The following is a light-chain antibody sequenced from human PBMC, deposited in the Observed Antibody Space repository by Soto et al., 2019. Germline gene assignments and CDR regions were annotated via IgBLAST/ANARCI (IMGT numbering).Light chain of an antibody. CDR2: DNN. V-gene: IGLV1-51*01. Sequence: QSVLTQPPSVSATPGQTVTISCSGSNXSIGNHCVSWYQLLPGTAPKLLIYDNNKRPSEIPDRFSGSKSGTSATLGITGFQTGDEADYYCGTWDRSLSAGVFGTGTKVTVL. J-gene: IGLJ1*01. CDR1: NXSIGNHC. CDR3: GTWDRSLSAGV.